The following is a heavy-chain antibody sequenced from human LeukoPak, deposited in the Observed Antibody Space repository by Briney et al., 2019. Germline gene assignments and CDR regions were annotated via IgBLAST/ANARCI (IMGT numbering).Heavy chain of an antibody. Sequence: SETLSLTCTVSGGSISSYYWSWIRQPPGKGLEWIGYIYYSGSTNYNPSLKSRVTISVDTSKNQFSLKLSSVTAADTAVYYCAVDSSGWPDFDYWGQGTLVTVSS. D-gene: IGHD6-19*01. V-gene: IGHV4-59*01. J-gene: IGHJ4*02. CDR1: GGSISSYY. CDR2: IYYSGST. CDR3: AVDSSGWPDFDY.